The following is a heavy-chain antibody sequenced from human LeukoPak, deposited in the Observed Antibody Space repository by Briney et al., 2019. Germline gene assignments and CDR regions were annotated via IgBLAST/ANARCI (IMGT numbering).Heavy chain of an antibody. D-gene: IGHD3-10*01. CDR2: IYYSGST. J-gene: IGHJ4*02. Sequence: SETLSLTCTVSGGSISSYYWSWIRQPPGKGLEWIGYIYYSGSTNYNPSLKSRVTISVDTSKNQFSLKLSSVTAADTAVYYCASGDPNVLLWFGELRFWGQGTLVTVSS. CDR1: GGSISSYY. V-gene: IGHV4-59*01. CDR3: ASGDPNVLLWFGELRF.